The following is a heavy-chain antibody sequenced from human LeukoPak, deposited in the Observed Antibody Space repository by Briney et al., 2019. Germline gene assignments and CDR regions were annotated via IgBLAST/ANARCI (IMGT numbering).Heavy chain of an antibody. CDR1: GRFLSSLY. CDR3: GRGSPPDYCSSTSCFDEY. V-gene: IGHV4-59*01. D-gene: IGHD2-2*01. J-gene: IGHJ4*02. CDR2: IYYSEST. Sequence: SQTLSLTRTVCGRFLSSLYGMWIRHPPARGREWVGYIYYSESTKYNPSLKSRVTISVDTSKKQFSLKLSSVTAADAAVYYCGRGSPPDYCSSTSCFDEYWGRGTLVTVSS.